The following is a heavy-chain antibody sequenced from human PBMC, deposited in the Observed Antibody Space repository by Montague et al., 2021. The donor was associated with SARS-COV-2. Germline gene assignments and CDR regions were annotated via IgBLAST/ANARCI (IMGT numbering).Heavy chain of an antibody. CDR1: GGSFSGYY. V-gene: IGHV4-34*01. Sequence: SETLSLTCAVYGGSFSGYYWSRIRQPPGKGLEWIGKINHSGSTNYNPSXXSRVTISVDTSKNLFSLKLSSVTAADTAVYYCARQKMGSVTIFGVVMHDRWFDPWGQGTLVTVSS. CDR2: INHSGST. D-gene: IGHD3-3*01. CDR3: ARQKMGSVTIFGVVMHDRWFDP. J-gene: IGHJ5*02.